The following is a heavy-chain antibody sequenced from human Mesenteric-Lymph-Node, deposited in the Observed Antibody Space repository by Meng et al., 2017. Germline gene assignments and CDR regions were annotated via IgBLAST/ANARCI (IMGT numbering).Heavy chain of an antibody. CDR1: GGAIRNGQW. J-gene: IGHJ4*02. V-gene: IGHV4-4*02. CDR2: IYHSGRT. D-gene: IGHD4-17*01. CDR3: TTLYGDSIS. Sequence: VRLQEAGPGWWKPSGPLSPTCDVSGGAIRNGQWWSWVRQAPGKGLEWIGEIYHSGRTNYNPSVKSRVSMSVDKSQNHFSLRLSSVTAADTAVYYCTTLYGDSISWGQGTLVTVSS.